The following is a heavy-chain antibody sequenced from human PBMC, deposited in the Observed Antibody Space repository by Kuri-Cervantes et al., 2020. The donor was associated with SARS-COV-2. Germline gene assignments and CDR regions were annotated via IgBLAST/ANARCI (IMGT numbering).Heavy chain of an antibody. CDR2: SYYSGST. V-gene: IGHV4-39*07. J-gene: IGHJ6*03. CDR1: GGSISSSSYY. CDR3: ARDLWGSPGYMDV. Sequence: GSLRLSCTVSGGSISSSSYYWGWIRQPPGKGLEWIGSSYYSGSTYYNPSLKSRVTISLDTSKNQFSLRLSSVTAADTAVYYCARDLWGSPGYMDVWGKGTTVTVSS. D-gene: IGHD3-16*01.